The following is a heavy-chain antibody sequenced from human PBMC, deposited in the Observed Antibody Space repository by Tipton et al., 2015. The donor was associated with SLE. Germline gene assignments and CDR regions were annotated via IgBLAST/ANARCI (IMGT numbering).Heavy chain of an antibody. V-gene: IGHV3-21*01. D-gene: IGHD3-10*01. CDR2: ISTSSSYI. Sequence: GSLRLSCAASGFTFSSYSMNWVRQAPGKGLEWVSSISTSSSYIYYADSVKGRFTISRDNAKNSLYLQMNSLRAEDTAVYYCARVRVLLWFGELSPSYYYYYYMDVWGKGTTVTVSS. CDR1: GFTFSSYS. J-gene: IGHJ6*03. CDR3: ARVRVLLWFGELSPSYYYYYYMDV.